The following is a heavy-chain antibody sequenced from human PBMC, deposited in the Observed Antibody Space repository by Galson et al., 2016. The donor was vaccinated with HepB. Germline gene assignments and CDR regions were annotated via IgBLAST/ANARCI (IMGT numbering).Heavy chain of an antibody. D-gene: IGHD6-13*01. CDR3: ARGPYSSPVVGMDV. V-gene: IGHV4-34*01. CDR2: INHSGST. CDR1: DGSFSSYY. Sequence: ETLSLTCAVYDGSFSSYYWSWIRQPPGKGLEWIGEINHSGSTNYNPSLKSRVTISVDSSKNQFSLKLTSVTAADTAVYYCARGPYSSPVVGMDVWGQGTTVTVSS. J-gene: IGHJ6*02.